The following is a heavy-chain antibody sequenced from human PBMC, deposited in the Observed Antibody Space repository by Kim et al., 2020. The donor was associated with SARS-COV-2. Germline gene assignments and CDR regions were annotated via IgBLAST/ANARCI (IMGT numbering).Heavy chain of an antibody. Sequence: ASVKVSCKASGYSFTSYGISWVRQAPGRGLEWMGWISGYNGDTNYAQNVQGRVTMTTDTSTRTAYMELGSLTSDDTAVYYCARVEGVLLWFGERRMGWGMDVWGQGTTVSVSS. J-gene: IGHJ6*02. CDR2: ISGYNGDT. D-gene: IGHD3-10*01. CDR1: GYSFTSYG. CDR3: ARVEGVLLWFGERRMGWGMDV. V-gene: IGHV1-18*01.